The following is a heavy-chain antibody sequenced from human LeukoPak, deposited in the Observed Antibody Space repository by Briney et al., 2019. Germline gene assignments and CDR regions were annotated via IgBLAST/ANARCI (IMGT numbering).Heavy chain of an antibody. CDR2: ISSNGGST. V-gene: IGHV3-64*01. CDR1: GFTFSSYA. CDR3: ARTRDDSSVLGLDY. D-gene: IGHD3-22*01. Sequence: GGSLRLSCAASGFTFSSYAMHWVRQAPGKGLEYVSAISSNGGSTYYANSVKGRFTISRDNSKNTLYLQMGSLRAEDMAVYYCARTRDDSSVLGLDYWGQGTLVTVSS. J-gene: IGHJ4*02.